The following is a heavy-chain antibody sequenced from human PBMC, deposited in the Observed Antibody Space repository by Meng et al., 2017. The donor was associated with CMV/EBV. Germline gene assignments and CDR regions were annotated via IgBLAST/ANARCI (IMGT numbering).Heavy chain of an antibody. CDR2: IYSTGGT. CDR1: ACFCTGSC. D-gene: IGHD3-22*01. V-gene: IGHV4-4*07. J-gene: IGHJ4*02. Sequence: LQAGAQQARAPWTVSSVVCGSACFCTGSCGTRTRQPAGKELVWIGRIYSTGGTNDNPSLESRVTITLDASNTVFTLKLNSVTAAATANYYFARGRGDDSGYNFDFWGQGTLVTVSS. CDR3: ARGRGDDSGYNFDF.